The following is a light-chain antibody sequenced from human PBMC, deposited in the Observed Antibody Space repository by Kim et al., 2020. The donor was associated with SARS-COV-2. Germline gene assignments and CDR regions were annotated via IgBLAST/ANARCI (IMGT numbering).Light chain of an antibody. CDR3: QQSYSIPYT. J-gene: IGKJ2*01. Sequence: SASVGDRVTITGRASQGISSYLNWYQHKPGKAPKLLIYTASNLQSGVPSRFSGSGSGTDFTLTISSLQPEDFATYYCQQSYSIPYTFGQGTKLEI. CDR2: TAS. CDR1: QGISSY. V-gene: IGKV1-39*01.